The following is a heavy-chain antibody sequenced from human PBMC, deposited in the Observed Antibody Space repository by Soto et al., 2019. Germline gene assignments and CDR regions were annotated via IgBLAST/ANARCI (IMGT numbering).Heavy chain of an antibody. J-gene: IGHJ4*02. Sequence: EVQLLESGGGLVQPGGSLRLSCAASGFTFGNYAFRWVRQAPGTGLEWVSVISGGGDATYYPDSVKGRFTTSRDNSKNTVYLQMNSLRAEDTAVYYCAKKSLGSLTVPAVYYFDYWGQATLVSVSS. CDR1: GFTFGNYA. D-gene: IGHD7-27*01. V-gene: IGHV3-23*01. CDR3: AKKSLGSLTVPAVYYFDY. CDR2: ISGGGDAT.